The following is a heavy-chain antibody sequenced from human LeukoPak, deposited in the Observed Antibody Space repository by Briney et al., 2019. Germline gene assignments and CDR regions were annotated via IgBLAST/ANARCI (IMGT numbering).Heavy chain of an antibody. D-gene: IGHD6-19*01. CDR1: AFTFSSYS. Sequence: GGSLRLSCAASAFTFSSYSMNWVRQAPGKGLEWVSSISSSSSYIYFADSVKGRFTISRDNAKNSLYLQMNNLRAEDTAVYYCARDRSGWFDYWGQGTLVTVSS. CDR2: ISSSSSYI. J-gene: IGHJ4*02. CDR3: ARDRSGWFDY. V-gene: IGHV3-21*01.